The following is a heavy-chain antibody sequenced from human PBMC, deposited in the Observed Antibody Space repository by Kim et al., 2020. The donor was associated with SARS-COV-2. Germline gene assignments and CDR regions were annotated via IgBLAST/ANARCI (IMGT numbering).Heavy chain of an antibody. D-gene: IGHD4-17*01. V-gene: IGHV3-64D*09. Sequence: GGSLRLSCSASGFTFSSYAMHWVRQAPGKGLEYVSAISSNGGSTYYADSVKGRFTISRDNSKNTLYLQMSSLRAEDTAVYYCVKDLRWYPLENNWFDPWGQGTLVTVSS. CDR3: VKDLRWYPLENNWFDP. CDR2: ISSNGGST. CDR1: GFTFSSYA. J-gene: IGHJ5*02.